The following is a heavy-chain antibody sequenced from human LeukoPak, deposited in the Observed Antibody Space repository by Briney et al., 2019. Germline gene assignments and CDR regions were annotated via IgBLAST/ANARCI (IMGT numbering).Heavy chain of an antibody. V-gene: IGHV3-23*01. D-gene: IGHD4-11*01. CDR3: TKDRRTTVTTGY. CDR2: ISGSGGST. CDR1: GFTFSSYA. J-gene: IGHJ4*02. Sequence: GGSLRLSCAASGFTFSSYAMSWVRQAPGKGLEWVSAISGSGGSTYYADSVKGRFTISRDNSKNTLYLQMNSLRAGDTAVYYCTKDRRTTVTTGYWGQGTLVTVSS.